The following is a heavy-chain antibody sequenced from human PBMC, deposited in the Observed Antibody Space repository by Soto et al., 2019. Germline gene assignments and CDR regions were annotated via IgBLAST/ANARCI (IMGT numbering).Heavy chain of an antibody. D-gene: IGHD3-22*01. CDR2: IKQDGSEK. J-gene: IGHJ4*02. CDR3: ARGPYYYDSSGYPFDY. Sequence: WGALRLSCAASVFTFSIYSMSWVRQAPGKGLEWVANIKQDGSEKYYVDSVNGRFTISRDNAKNSLYLQMNSLRAEDTAVYYCARGPYYYDSSGYPFDYWGQGTLFTVSS. CDR1: VFTFSIYS. V-gene: IGHV3-7*01.